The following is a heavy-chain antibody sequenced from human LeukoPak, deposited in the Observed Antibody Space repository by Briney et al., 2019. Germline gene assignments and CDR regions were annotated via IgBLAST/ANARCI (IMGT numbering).Heavy chain of an antibody. J-gene: IGHJ6*03. Sequence: PSETLSLTCTVSGGSISSNSYYWDWIRQPPGKGLEWIGSIYYSGSTNYNPSLKSRVTISVDTSKNQFSLKLSSVTAADTAVYYCARVGLDYRGDYYYMDVWGKGTTVTVSS. D-gene: IGHD4-11*01. CDR2: IYYSGST. V-gene: IGHV4-39*07. CDR1: GGSISSNSYY. CDR3: ARVGLDYRGDYYYMDV.